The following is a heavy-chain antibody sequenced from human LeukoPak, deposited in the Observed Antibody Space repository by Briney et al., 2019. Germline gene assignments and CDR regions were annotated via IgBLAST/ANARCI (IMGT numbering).Heavy chain of an antibody. Sequence: TLTLTCTVSGGSFSRKSYYWSWLPQPAGKGLEWIGRIYASGSTDYNPSVKGRVTISRDKSKNEFSLILSSVTAADTAVYFCARDAPAAYYSGSCYFDSWGQGTLVTVSS. V-gene: IGHV4-61*02. D-gene: IGHD2-15*01. CDR1: GGSFSRKSYY. CDR2: IYASGST. J-gene: IGHJ4*02. CDR3: ARDAPAAYYSGSCYFDS.